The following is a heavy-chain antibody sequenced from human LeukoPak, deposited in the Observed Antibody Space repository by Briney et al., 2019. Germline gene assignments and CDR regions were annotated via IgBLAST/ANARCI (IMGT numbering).Heavy chain of an antibody. Sequence: SQTLSLTCAISGDSVSTNSATWTWLRQSPSRGLEWLGRTYYRSKWNNDYAVSLKSRITINPDTSKNQFSLQLNSVTPEDTAVYYCARLVGASWFDSWGQGTLVTVSS. J-gene: IGHJ5*01. CDR3: ARLVGASWFDS. CDR2: TYYRSKWNN. D-gene: IGHD1-26*01. V-gene: IGHV6-1*01. CDR1: GDSVSTNSAT.